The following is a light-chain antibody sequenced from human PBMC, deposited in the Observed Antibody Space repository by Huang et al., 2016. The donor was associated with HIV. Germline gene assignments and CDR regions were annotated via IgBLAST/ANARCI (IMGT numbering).Light chain of an antibody. J-gene: IGKJ5*01. Sequence: EIVMTQSPATLSVSPGERVTLSCRASQSVTNNLAWDQQKPGQAPRLRIYGASTRATGFPARFSGSGSGTEFTLTISSLQSEDFGLYFCQQYSNWPPLTFGQGTRLEIK. V-gene: IGKV3-15*01. CDR3: QQYSNWPPLT. CDR1: QSVTNN. CDR2: GAS.